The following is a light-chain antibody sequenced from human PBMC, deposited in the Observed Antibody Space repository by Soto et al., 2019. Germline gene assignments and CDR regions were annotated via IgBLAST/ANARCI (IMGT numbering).Light chain of an antibody. Sequence: QSVLTQPPSASGTPGQRVTISCSGSSSNIGGNTVNWYQKVPGAAPKLIIFSNTQRPSGVPDRYSGSKPGTSASLAIGGLQSEDEADYYCSTWDDSLNGPLFGGGTKLTVL. CDR1: SSNIGGNT. V-gene: IGLV1-44*01. CDR2: SNT. CDR3: STWDDSLNGPL. J-gene: IGLJ2*01.